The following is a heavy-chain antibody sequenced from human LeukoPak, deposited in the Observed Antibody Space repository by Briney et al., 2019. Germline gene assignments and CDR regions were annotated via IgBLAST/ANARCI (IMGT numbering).Heavy chain of an antibody. V-gene: IGHV3-48*02. CDR2: ITGKSDII. CDR1: GFTFSSYE. J-gene: IGHJ5*02. D-gene: IGHD4-17*01. CDR3: ARDATGDGDLES. Sequence: HPGGSLRLSCAASGFTFSSYEMNWIRQAPGKGLEWVSYITGKSDIIYYADSVKGRFTISRDNAKNSVYLQMNSLRDEDTAVYYCARDATGDGDLESWGQGTLVTVSP.